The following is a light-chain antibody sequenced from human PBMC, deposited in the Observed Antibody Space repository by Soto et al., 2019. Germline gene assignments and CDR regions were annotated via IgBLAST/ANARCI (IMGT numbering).Light chain of an antibody. Sequence: EIVLTQSPGTLSLSPGERATLSCRASQSVSSSYLAWYQQKPGQPPRLLIYGASSRATGIPDRFSGSGSGTDFTLTITRPEPEDFAVYYCQHYRTSFGGGTKVEI. V-gene: IGKV3-20*01. J-gene: IGKJ4*01. CDR1: QSVSSSY. CDR3: QHYRTS. CDR2: GAS.